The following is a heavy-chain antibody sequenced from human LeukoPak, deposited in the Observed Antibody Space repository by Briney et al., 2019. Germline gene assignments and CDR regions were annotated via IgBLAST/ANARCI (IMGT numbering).Heavy chain of an antibody. CDR1: GYTFTGYY. CDR2: INTNSGGT. J-gene: IGHJ4*02. CDR3: ARDSGMDYYDSSGYYYVLLRN. D-gene: IGHD3-22*01. V-gene: IGHV1-2*02. Sequence: VASVKVSCKASGYTFTGYYMHWVRQAPGQGLEWMGWINTNSGGTNYTQKFQGRVTMTRDTSISTAYMELSRLRSDDTAVYYCARDSGMDYYDSSGYYYVLLRNWGQGTLITVSS.